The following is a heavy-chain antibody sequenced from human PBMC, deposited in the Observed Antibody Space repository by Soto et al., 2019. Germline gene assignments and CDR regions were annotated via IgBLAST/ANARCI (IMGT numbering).Heavy chain of an antibody. CDR1: GGSMSRYF. Sequence: SETLSLTCTVSGGSMSRYFWSWIRQPPGKGLEWIGYIYYSGTTNYNPSLKSRVTTSLDTSKNQFSLKVVSLTAADTAFYYCARGRGGTYDAFDIWGQGTLVTVSS. D-gene: IGHD1-26*01. J-gene: IGHJ3*02. V-gene: IGHV4-59*01. CDR2: IYYSGTT. CDR3: ARGRGGTYDAFDI.